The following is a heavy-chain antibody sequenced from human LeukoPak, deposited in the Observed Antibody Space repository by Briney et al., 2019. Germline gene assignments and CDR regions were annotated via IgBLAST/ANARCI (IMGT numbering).Heavy chain of an antibody. J-gene: IGHJ4*02. Sequence: SQTLSLTCAISGDIVSSKSAAWNWIRQSPSRGLEWLGRTYYRSKWYNGYAVSVKSRIIINTDTSKNQFSLQLISVTPEDTALYYCARDEYDSSESSQNCFDYWGQGTLVTVSS. CDR3: ARDEYDSSESSQNCFDY. CDR1: GDIVSSKSAA. CDR2: TYYRSKWYN. D-gene: IGHD3-22*01. V-gene: IGHV6-1*01.